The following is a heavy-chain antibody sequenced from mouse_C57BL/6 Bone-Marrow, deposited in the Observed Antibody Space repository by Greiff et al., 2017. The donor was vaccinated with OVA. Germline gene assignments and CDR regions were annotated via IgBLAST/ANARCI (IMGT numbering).Heavy chain of an antibody. CDR1: GYTFTDYE. D-gene: IGHD1-1*01. V-gene: IGHV1-15*01. CDR2: IDPDTGGT. Sequence: QVQLQQSGAELVRPGASVTLSCKASGYTFTDYEMHWVKQTPVHGLEWIGAIDPDTGGTAYNQKFKGKAILTADKSSSTAYMELRSLTSEDSAVYYCTGRAATEEDAMDYWGQGTTVTVSS. CDR3: TGRAATEEDAMDY. J-gene: IGHJ4*01.